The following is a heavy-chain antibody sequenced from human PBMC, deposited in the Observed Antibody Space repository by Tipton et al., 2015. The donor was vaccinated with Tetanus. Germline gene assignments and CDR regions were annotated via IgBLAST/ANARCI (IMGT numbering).Heavy chain of an antibody. Sequence: TLSLTCAVYGGSFSGYYWSWIRQPPGKGLEWIGSIYYSGSTYYNPSLKSRVTISVDTSKNQFSLKLSSVTAADTAVYYCARRYSGSYYWFDPWGQGTLVTVSS. J-gene: IGHJ5*02. V-gene: IGHV4-34*01. D-gene: IGHD1-26*01. CDR3: ARRYSGSYYWFDP. CDR2: IYYSGST. CDR1: GGSFSGYY.